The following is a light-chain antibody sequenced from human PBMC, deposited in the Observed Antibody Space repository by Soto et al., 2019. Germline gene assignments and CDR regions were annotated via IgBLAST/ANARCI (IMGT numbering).Light chain of an antibody. J-gene: IGKJ1*01. CDR3: QQYNSYPRT. V-gene: IGKV1-5*03. CDR2: RAS. Sequence: DIQMTQSPSTLSASVGDRVTITCRASQSIGNYLAWYQQKPGKAPSLLIYRASGLEGGVPSRFSGSGSGTEFTLTISRLQPDDFATYYCQQYNSYPRTFGQGTKVEI. CDR1: QSIGNY.